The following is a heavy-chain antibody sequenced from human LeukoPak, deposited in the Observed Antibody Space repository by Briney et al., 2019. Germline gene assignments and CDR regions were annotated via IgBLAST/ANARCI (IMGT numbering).Heavy chain of an antibody. CDR3: ITPLPYSAQ. CDR1: GISFSAHG. Sequence: GRSLRLSCAASGISFSAHGMHWVRQAPGKGLEWVGRIKPKTDGETTEYAAPVKDRFSISRDDSKSMMYLQMNSLKTEDTAVYYCITPLPYSAQGGQGTLVTVSS. CDR2: IKPKTDGETT. V-gene: IGHV3-15*07. J-gene: IGHJ4*02. D-gene: IGHD2-21*01.